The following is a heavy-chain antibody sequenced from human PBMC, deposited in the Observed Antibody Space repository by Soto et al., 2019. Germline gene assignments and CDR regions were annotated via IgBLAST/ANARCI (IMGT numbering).Heavy chain of an antibody. CDR3: ATEPPEVLDFDY. V-gene: IGHV3-30*03. CDR1: GFTFSSYG. J-gene: IGHJ4*02. Sequence: QVQLVESGGGVVQPGRSLRLSCAASGFTFSSYGMHWVRQAPGKGLEWVAVISYDGSNKYYADSVKGRFTISRDNSENTLYLQMNSLRAEDTAVYYCATEPPEVLDFDYWGQGTLVTVSS. CDR2: ISYDGSNK. D-gene: IGHD1-1*01.